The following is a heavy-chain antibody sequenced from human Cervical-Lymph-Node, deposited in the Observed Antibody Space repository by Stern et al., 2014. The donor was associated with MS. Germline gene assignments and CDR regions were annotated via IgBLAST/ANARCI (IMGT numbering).Heavy chain of an antibody. CDR3: ARGVVSNRAAATLHNLFDP. D-gene: IGHD2-15*01. V-gene: IGHV1-69*09. J-gene: IGHJ5*02. CDR2: IIPILGLA. Sequence: VQLVESGAEVKKPGSSMNVSCKTSGGTFSSSYAITWMRQAPGQGLEWMGRIIPILGLANYAQKFQGRVIITADKSTSTTYMELTSLSSEDTAVYYCARGVVSNRAAATLHNLFDPWGQGTLLTVSS. CDR1: GGTFSSSYA.